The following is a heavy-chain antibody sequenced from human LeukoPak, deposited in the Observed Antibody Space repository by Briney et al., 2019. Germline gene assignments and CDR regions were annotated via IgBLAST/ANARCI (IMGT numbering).Heavy chain of an antibody. CDR1: GGTFSSYA. CDR3: ARDNGYCSGGSCYLLDY. J-gene: IGHJ4*02. Sequence: ASVKVSCKASGGTFSSYAISWVRQAPGQGLEWMGGIIPIFGTANYAQKFQGRVTITTDKSTSTAYMELSSLRSEDTAVYYCARDNGYCSGGSCYLLDYWGQGTLVTVPS. CDR2: IIPIFGTA. D-gene: IGHD2-15*01. V-gene: IGHV1-69*05.